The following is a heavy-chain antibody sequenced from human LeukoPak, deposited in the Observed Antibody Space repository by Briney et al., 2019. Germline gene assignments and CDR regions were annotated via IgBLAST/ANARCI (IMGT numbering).Heavy chain of an antibody. CDR3: ARDYGEGGYYFDY. CDR2: IVGSSST. D-gene: IGHD4-17*01. V-gene: IGHV3-21*01. Sequence: GGSLRLSCAASGFTFSNFAMTWVRQAPGKGLEWVSSIVGSSSTYYADSLKGRFTISRDNAKNSLYLQMNSLRAEDTAVYYCARDYGEGGYYFDYWGQGTLVTVSS. CDR1: GFTFSNFA. J-gene: IGHJ4*02.